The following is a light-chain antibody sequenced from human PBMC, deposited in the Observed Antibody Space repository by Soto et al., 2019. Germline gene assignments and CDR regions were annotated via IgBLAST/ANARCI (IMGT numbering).Light chain of an antibody. Sequence: QTVVTQPPSASGAPGQRVTISCSGSSPNIGSNYVYWFQQLPGTAPKLLIYGNNQRPSGVPDRFSGSKSGTSASLAISGLRSEDETDYYCAAWDDSLSGVVFGGGTKLTVL. V-gene: IGLV1-47*01. J-gene: IGLJ2*01. CDR1: SPNIGSNY. CDR2: GNN. CDR3: AAWDDSLSGVV.